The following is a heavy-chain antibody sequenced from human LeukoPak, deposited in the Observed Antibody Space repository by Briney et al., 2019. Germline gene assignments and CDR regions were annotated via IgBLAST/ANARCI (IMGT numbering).Heavy chain of an antibody. CDR2: ISGSGGST. CDR3: AKTWGSSGYYYGSPDAFDI. Sequence: GGSLRLSCAASGFTFSSYAVSWVRQAPGEGLEWVSAISGSGGSTYYADSVKGRFTISRDNSKNTLYLQMNSLRAEDTAVYYCAKTWGSSGYYYGSPDAFDIWGKGTMVTVSS. J-gene: IGHJ3*02. D-gene: IGHD3-22*01. V-gene: IGHV3-23*01. CDR1: GFTFSSYA.